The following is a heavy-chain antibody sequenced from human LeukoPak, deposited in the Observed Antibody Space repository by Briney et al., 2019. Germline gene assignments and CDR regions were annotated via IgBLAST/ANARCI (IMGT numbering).Heavy chain of an antibody. Sequence: GGSLRLSCAASGFTFRSYAMSWVRQAPGKGLEWVSSFSCSGGSTFYAVSVKGRLHLSRDNTKNTLYLQMISLRAEDTAVYYCAKDSVIFGVVISDAFDIWGQGTMVTVSS. V-gene: IGHV3-23*01. CDR3: AKDSVIFGVVISDAFDI. CDR2: FSCSGGST. D-gene: IGHD3-3*01. CDR1: GFTFRSYA. J-gene: IGHJ3*02.